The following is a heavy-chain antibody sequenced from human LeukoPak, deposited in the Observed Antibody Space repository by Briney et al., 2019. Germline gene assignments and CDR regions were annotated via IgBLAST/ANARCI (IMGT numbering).Heavy chain of an antibody. Sequence: GSLRLSCAASGFTFRSYSMNRIRQAPGKGLEWLSSISYSSSYIYYADSVKGRFTISRDNAKNSLYLQMNSLRAEDTAVYYCARVRGSNYYFDYWGQGTLVTVSS. CDR3: ARVRGSNYYFDY. V-gene: IGHV3-21*01. CDR1: GFTFRSYS. D-gene: IGHD6-13*01. J-gene: IGHJ4*02. CDR2: ISYSSSYI.